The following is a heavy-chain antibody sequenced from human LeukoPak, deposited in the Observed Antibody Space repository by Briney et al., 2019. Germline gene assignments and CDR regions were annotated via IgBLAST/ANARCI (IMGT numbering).Heavy chain of an antibody. Sequence: EASVKVSCKASGYTFTGYYMHWVRQAPGQGLEWMGWINPKSGGTNYAQKFQGRVTMTRDTSISTAYMELSRLRSDDTAVYYCAREGPTYNWKRDWFDPWGQGTLVTVSS. V-gene: IGHV1-2*02. D-gene: IGHD1-20*01. CDR3: AREGPTYNWKRDWFDP. CDR1: GYTFTGYY. CDR2: INPKSGGT. J-gene: IGHJ5*02.